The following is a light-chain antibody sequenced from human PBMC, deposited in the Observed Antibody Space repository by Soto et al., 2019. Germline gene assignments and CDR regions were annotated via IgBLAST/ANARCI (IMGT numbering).Light chain of an antibody. CDR1: SSDVGGYNY. V-gene: IGLV2-14*01. J-gene: IGLJ3*02. Sequence: QSALTQPASVSGSPGQSITISCTGTSSDVGGYNYVSWYQQHPGKAPKLMIYDVSNRPSGVSNRFSGSKSGNTASLTISGLQAEDGGDYYCSSYTSSRTHWVFGGGTKVTVL. CDR2: DVS. CDR3: SSYTSSRTHWV.